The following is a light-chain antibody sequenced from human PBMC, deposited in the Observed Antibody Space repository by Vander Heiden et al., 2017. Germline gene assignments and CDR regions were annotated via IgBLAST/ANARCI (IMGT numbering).Light chain of an antibody. CDR2: DVN. CDR3: CSYAGSFRV. CDR1: SSDVGGYNY. J-gene: IGLJ1*01. V-gene: IGLV2-11*01. Sequence: QSALTQPRPVSGSPGQSVTISCTGTSSDVGGYNYVSWYQQHPGKAPKLMIYDVNKRPSGVPDRFSGSKSDNTASLTISGLQAEDEADYYCCSYAGSFRVFGTGTKVTVL.